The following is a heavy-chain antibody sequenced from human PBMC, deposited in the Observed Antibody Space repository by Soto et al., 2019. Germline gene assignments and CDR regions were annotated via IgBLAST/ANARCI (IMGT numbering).Heavy chain of an antibody. CDR1: GSTVSSYS. J-gene: IGHJ6*02. Sequence: WGSLRLSFAASGSTVSSYSMNWVRQAPGKGLEWVSYISSSSSTIYYADSVEGRFTISRDNAKNSLYLQMNSLRDEDTAAYYCARQIDNVDTAMVGYYGMDVWGQGTKVTVS. CDR3: ARQIDNVDTAMVGYYGMDV. V-gene: IGHV3-48*02. CDR2: ISSSSSTI. D-gene: IGHD5-18*01.